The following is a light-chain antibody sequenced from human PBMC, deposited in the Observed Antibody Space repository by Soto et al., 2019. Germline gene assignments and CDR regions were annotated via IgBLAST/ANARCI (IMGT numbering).Light chain of an antibody. V-gene: IGKV3-15*01. CDR1: QSVSSN. J-gene: IGKJ1*01. CDR3: QQYKNWPPWT. Sequence: IEMTQTPATQSVPPGDTATLSCRASQSVSSNVAWYQRRPGQAPRLLIYGASTRATGIPARFSGSGSGTHFTLTISSLQSEDFALYYCQQYKNWPPWTFGQGTKVEIK. CDR2: GAS.